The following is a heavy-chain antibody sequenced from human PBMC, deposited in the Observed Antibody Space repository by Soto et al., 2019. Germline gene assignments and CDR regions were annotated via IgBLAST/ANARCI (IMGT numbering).Heavy chain of an antibody. CDR3: ARHKAAGIDY. V-gene: IGHV4-39*01. CDR1: GGSISSSSYY. CDR2: IYYSGST. Sequence: QLQLQESGPGLVKPSETLSLTCTVSGGSISSSSYYWGWIRQPPGKGLEWIGSIYYSGSTYYNPSLKSRFTLSVDTSKNQFSLKLSSVTAADTAVYYCARHKAAGIDYWGQGTLVTVSS. J-gene: IGHJ4*02. D-gene: IGHD6-13*01.